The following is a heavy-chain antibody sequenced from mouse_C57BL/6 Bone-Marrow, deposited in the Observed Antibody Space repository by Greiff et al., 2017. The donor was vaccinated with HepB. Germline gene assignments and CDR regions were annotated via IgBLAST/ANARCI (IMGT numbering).Heavy chain of an antibody. V-gene: IGHV5-17*01. CDR3: ARSFYYGNDYAMDY. D-gene: IGHD2-1*01. CDR1: GFTFSDYG. J-gene: IGHJ4*01. Sequence: EVMLVESGGGLVKPGGSLKLSCAASGFTFSDYGMHWVRQAPEKGLEWVAYISSGSSTIYYADTVKGRFTISRDNAKNTLFLQMTSLRSEDTAMYYCARSFYYGNDYAMDYWGQGTSVTVSS. CDR2: ISSGSSTI.